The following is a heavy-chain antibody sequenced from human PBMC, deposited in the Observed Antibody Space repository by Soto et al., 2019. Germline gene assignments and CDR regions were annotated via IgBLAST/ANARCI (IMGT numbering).Heavy chain of an antibody. CDR1: GFTVSSNY. CDR3: ARDRWDYGDYYYHYMDV. D-gene: IGHD4-17*01. CDR2: IYSGGST. J-gene: IGHJ6*03. V-gene: IGHV3-53*04. Sequence: GGSLRLSCAGSGFTVSSNYMSWVRQAPGKGLEWVSVIYSGGSTYYADSVKGRFTISRHNSKNTLYLQMNSLRAEDTAVYYCARDRWDYGDYYYHYMDVWGKGTTVTFSS.